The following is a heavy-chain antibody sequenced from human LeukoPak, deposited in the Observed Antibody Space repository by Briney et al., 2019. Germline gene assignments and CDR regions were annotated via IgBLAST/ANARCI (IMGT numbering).Heavy chain of an antibody. CDR2: IYHSGST. Sequence: TSETLSLTCAVSGGSISSSNWWSWVRQPPGKGLEWIGEIYHSGSTNYNPSLKSRVTISVDKSKNQFSLKLSSVTAADTAVYYCARETTSSWRYFDYWGQGTLVTVSS. V-gene: IGHV4-4*02. D-gene: IGHD6-13*01. CDR1: GGSISSSNW. J-gene: IGHJ4*02. CDR3: ARETTSSWRYFDY.